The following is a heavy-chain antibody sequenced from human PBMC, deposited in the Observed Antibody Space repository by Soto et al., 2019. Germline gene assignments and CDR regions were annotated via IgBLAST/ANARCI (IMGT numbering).Heavy chain of an antibody. D-gene: IGHD7-27*01. J-gene: IGHJ4*02. CDR2: IYYSGST. CDR1: GGSISNYY. CDR3: ARHTTGDLRIDY. V-gene: IGHV4-59*08. Sequence: QVQLQESGPGLVKPSETLSLTCTVSGGSISNYYWTWIRQPPGKGLEWIGHIYYSGSTNYNPSLKSRVTISVDTVKNRFSLKQSCVTAADTAVYYCARHTTGDLRIDYGGQGTVVTVSS.